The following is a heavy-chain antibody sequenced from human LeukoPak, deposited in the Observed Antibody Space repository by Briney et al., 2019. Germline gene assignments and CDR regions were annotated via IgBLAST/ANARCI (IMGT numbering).Heavy chain of an antibody. V-gene: IGHV1-2*02. D-gene: IGHD2-2*03. CDR2: INPNSGGT. Sequence: ASVKVSCMASGYTFNGYYMHWVRQAPGQGLEWMGWINPNSGGTNYAQKFQASVTMTRDTAISTAYMELSRLRSDDTAVYYCARTLGYCSSSSCYGGDYDAFDIWGQGTMVTGSS. J-gene: IGHJ3*02. CDR3: ARTLGYCSSSSCYGGDYDAFDI. CDR1: GYTFNGYY.